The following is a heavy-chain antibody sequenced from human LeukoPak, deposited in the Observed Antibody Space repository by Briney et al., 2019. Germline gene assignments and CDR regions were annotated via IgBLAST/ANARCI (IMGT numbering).Heavy chain of an antibody. CDR3: ARGRWRGYCSSNSCQSPFDY. CDR1: GYTFTSYG. Sequence: GASVKVSCKASGYTFTSYGISWVRQAPGQGLEWMGWISAYNGNTNYAQKLQGRVTMTTDTSTSTAYMELRSLRSDDTAVYYCARGRWRGYCSSNSCQSPFDYWGQGTLVTVSS. CDR2: ISAYNGNT. V-gene: IGHV1-18*01. D-gene: IGHD2-2*03. J-gene: IGHJ4*02.